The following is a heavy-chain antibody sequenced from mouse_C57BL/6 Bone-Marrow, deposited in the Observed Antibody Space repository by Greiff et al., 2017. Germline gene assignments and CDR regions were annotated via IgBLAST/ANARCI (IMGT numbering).Heavy chain of an antibody. CDR2: IWSGGST. J-gene: IGHJ3*01. CDR1: GFSLTSYG. Sequence: QVQLQQSGPGLVQPSQSLSITCTVSGFSLTSYGVHWVRQSPGKGLEWLGVIWSGGSTDYNAAFISRLSISKDNPKSQVFFKMNSLQADDTAIYYCARKAADWFAYWGQGTLVTVSA. CDR3: ARKAADWFAY. V-gene: IGHV2-2*01.